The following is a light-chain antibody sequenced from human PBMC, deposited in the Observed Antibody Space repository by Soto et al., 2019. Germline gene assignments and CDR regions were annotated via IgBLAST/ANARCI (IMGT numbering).Light chain of an antibody. Sequence: QSVLTQPPSASGTPGQTVTISCSGSRSNIGSNSVNWYQHLPGTAPKFLIYSNNQRPSGVPDRFSASKSGTSASLAISGLQSEDEADYYCAAWDDSLGASVVFGGGNKLTVL. J-gene: IGLJ2*01. CDR2: SNN. CDR1: RSNIGSNS. V-gene: IGLV1-44*01. CDR3: AAWDDSLGASVV.